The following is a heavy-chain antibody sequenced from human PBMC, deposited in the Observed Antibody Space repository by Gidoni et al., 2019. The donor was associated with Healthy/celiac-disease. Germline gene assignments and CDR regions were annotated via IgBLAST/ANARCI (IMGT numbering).Heavy chain of an antibody. CDR2: IYTSGST. Sequence: QVQLQESGPGLVKPSQTLSLTCTVSGGSISSGSYYWSWIRPPAGKGLEWIGRIYTSGSTNYNPSLKSRVTISVDTSKNQFSLKLSSVTVADTAVYYCAREASYYDILTGYIYYFDYWGQGTLVTVSS. CDR1: GGSISSGSYY. V-gene: IGHV4-61*02. D-gene: IGHD3-9*01. J-gene: IGHJ4*02. CDR3: AREASYYDILTGYIYYFDY.